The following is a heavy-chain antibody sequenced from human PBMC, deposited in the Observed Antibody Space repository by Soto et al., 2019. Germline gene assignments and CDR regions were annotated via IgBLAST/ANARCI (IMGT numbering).Heavy chain of an antibody. D-gene: IGHD6-13*01. CDR1: GGSISSYY. CDR2: IYYSGST. Sequence: KPSETLSLTCTVSGGSISSYYWSWIRQPPGKGLEWIGYIYYSGSTNYNPSLKSRVTISETSKNQFSLKLSSVTAADTAVYYCARDVGRSSSSWLTFAYWGQGTLVTVSS. V-gene: IGHV4-59*01. CDR3: ARDVGRSSSSWLTFAY. J-gene: IGHJ4*02.